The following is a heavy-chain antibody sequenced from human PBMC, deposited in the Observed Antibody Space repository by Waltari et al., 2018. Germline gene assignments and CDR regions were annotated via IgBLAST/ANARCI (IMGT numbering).Heavy chain of an antibody. V-gene: IGHV1-69*04. Sequence: HVQLVQSGADVRKPGSSVKVSCQTSGGTFSDYAINWVRQAPGQGPEWMGRISPNLNVINYAEKFQGRLTITADKSTSTVYMELSSLGSEDAVVYFCAREEPGFGGSYVFWGQGTLVTVSS. J-gene: IGHJ4*02. CDR3: AREEPGFGGSYVF. CDR1: GGTFSDYA. D-gene: IGHD1-26*01. CDR2: ISPNLNVI.